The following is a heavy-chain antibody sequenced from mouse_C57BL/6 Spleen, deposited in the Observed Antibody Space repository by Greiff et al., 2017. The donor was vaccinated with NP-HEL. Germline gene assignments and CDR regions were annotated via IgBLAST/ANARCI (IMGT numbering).Heavy chain of an antibody. CDR3: ARYGSSSRYFDV. CDR2: IDPSDSET. CDR1: GYTFTSYW. D-gene: IGHD1-1*01. J-gene: IGHJ1*03. Sequence: VQLQQPGSELVRPGSSVKLSCKASGYTFTSYWMHWVKQRPIQGLEWIGNIDPSDSETHYNQKFKDKATLTVDKSSSTAYMQLSSLTSEDSAVYYCARYGSSSRYFDVWGTGTTVTVSS. V-gene: IGHV1-52*01.